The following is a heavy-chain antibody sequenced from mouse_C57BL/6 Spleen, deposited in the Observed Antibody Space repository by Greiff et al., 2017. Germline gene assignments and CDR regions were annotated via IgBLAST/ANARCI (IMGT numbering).Heavy chain of an antibody. CDR1: GYTFTSYT. CDR3: ARVDWDGYYAMDY. Sequence: VQLQQSGAELARPGASVKMSCKASGYTFTSYTMHLVKKRPGQGLEWIGYINPSSGYTKYNQKCKDKATLTADKSSSTAYMQLSSLTSEDSAVYYCARVDWDGYYAMDYWGQGTSVTVSS. J-gene: IGHJ4*01. V-gene: IGHV1-4*01. CDR2: INPSSGYT. D-gene: IGHD4-1*01.